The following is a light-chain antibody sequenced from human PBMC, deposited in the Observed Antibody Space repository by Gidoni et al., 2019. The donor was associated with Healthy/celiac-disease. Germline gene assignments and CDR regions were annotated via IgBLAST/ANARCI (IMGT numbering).Light chain of an antibody. CDR3: QQYNNWPLYT. Sequence: VMTQSPATLSVSPGERATLSCRASQSVSSNLAWYQQKPGQAPRLLIYGASTRATGIPARFSGSGSGTEFTLTISSLQSEDFAVYYCQQYNNWPLYTFGQGTKLEIK. CDR1: QSVSSN. J-gene: IGKJ2*01. CDR2: GAS. V-gene: IGKV3-15*01.